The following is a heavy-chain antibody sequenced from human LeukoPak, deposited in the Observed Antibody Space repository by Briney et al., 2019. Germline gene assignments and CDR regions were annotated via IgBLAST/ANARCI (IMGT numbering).Heavy chain of an antibody. Sequence: GGSLRLSCAASGFTFSSYDMHWVRQAPGKGLEWVSAIGTAGDTYYPGSVKGRFTISRENAKNSLCLQMNSLRAGDTAVYYCARISTSGAFDYWGQGTLVTVSS. CDR1: GFTFSSYD. J-gene: IGHJ4*02. CDR3: ARISTSGAFDY. D-gene: IGHD4/OR15-4a*01. CDR2: IGTAGDT. V-gene: IGHV3-13*01.